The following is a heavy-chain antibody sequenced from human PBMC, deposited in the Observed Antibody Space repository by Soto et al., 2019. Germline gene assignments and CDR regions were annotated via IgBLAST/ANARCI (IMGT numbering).Heavy chain of an antibody. CDR2: IYYNGRT. J-gene: IGHJ5*02. Sequence: PSETLSLTCSVSGVSMSGFYWGWIRQSPGQGLEWIGYIYYNGRTTYNPSLRSRVSISADMSKNQFFLILTSFTAADTAVYYCASGGTTLGVVRKHWFDPWGPGKLVTVSS. CDR1: GVSMSGFY. D-gene: IGHD3-3*01. CDR3: ASGGTTLGVVRKHWFDP. V-gene: IGHV4-59*13.